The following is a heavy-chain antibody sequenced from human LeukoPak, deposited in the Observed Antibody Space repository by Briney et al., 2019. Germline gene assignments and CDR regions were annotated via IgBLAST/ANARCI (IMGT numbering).Heavy chain of an antibody. Sequence: SETLSLTCTVSGGFISSYYWIWIRQPPGKGLDYIGYIFYSGSTNYNPSLRSRVTISIDTSKNQFSLKLSSVTAADTAVYYCARARSMVRGVILDYWGQGTLVTVSS. CDR2: IFYSGST. CDR1: GGFISSYY. D-gene: IGHD3-10*01. V-gene: IGHV4-59*01. CDR3: ARARSMVRGVILDY. J-gene: IGHJ4*02.